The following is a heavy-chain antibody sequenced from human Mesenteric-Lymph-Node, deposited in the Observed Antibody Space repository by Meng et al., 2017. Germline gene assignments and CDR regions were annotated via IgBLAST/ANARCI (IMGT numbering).Heavy chain of an antibody. CDR1: GFTVSSNY. CDR2: IYSGGST. J-gene: IGHJ4*02. Sequence: GGSLRLSCAASGFTVSSNYMSWVRQAPGKGLEWVSVIYSGGSTYYADSVKGRFTISRDNSKNTLYLQMNSLRAEDTAVYYCARGGQYYGSGSFDYWGQGTLVTVSS. CDR3: ARGGQYYGSGSFDY. V-gene: IGHV3-66*02. D-gene: IGHD3-10*01.